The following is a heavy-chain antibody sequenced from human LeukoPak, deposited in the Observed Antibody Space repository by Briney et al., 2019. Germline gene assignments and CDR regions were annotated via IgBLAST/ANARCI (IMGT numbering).Heavy chain of an antibody. CDR2: IYSGGRT. CDR1: GFTVSSNY. V-gene: IGHV3-66*01. J-gene: IGHJ4*02. CDR3: ARGVHYYDSIGYFVYFDY. Sequence: GGSLRLSCAASGFTVSSNYMIWVRQAPGKGLEWVSVIYSGGRTYCADSVKDRFTISRDSSKNTLFLQMNSLRAEDTAVYYCARGVHYYDSIGYFVYFDYWGQGTLVTVSS. D-gene: IGHD3-22*01.